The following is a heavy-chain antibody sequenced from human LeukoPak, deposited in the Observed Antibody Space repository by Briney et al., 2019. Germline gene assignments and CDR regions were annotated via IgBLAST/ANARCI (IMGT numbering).Heavy chain of an antibody. V-gene: IGHV3-23*01. D-gene: IGHD3-9*01. CDR1: GFTFSSYA. CDR3: AKGSDYDILTGYYKYFDY. J-gene: IGHJ4*02. Sequence: GGSLRLSCAASGFTFSSYAMSWVRQAPGKGLEWVSAISGSGGSTYYADSVKGRFTISRDNSKNTLYLQMNSLRAEDTAVYYCAKGSDYDILTGYYKYFDYWGQGTLVTVSS. CDR2: ISGSGGST.